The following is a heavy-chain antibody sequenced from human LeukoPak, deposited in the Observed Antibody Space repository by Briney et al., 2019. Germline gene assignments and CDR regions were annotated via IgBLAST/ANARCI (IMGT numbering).Heavy chain of an antibody. CDR1: GFTFSSYW. Sequence: GGSLRLSCAASGFTFSSYWMSWVRQAPGKGLEWVANIKQDGSEKYYVDSVKGRFTISRDNAKNSLYLQMNSLRAEDTAVYYCARDLVQWELRLHDAFDIWGQGTMVTVSS. CDR3: ARDLVQWELRLHDAFDI. J-gene: IGHJ3*02. CDR2: IKQDGSEK. D-gene: IGHD1-26*01. V-gene: IGHV3-7*01.